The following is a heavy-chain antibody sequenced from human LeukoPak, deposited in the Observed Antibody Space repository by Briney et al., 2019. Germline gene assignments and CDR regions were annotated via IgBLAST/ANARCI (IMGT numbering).Heavy chain of an antibody. V-gene: IGHV3-21*01. J-gene: IGHJ4*02. CDR1: GSTFSNAW. CDR3: ARDGIRSAAGIPYYFDY. Sequence: GGSLRLSCAASGSTFSNAWMSWVRQAPGKGLEWVSSISSSSSYIYYADSVKGRFTISRDNAKNSLYLQMNSLRAEDTAVYYCARDGIRSAAGIPYYFDYWGQGTLVTVSS. D-gene: IGHD6-13*01. CDR2: ISSSSSYI.